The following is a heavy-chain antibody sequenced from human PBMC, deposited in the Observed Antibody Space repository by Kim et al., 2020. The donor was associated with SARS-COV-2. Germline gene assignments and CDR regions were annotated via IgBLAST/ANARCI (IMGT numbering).Heavy chain of an antibody. CDR3: ARSSPVYTYGA. CDR2: IYHTGST. J-gene: IGHJ5*02. D-gene: IGHD5-18*01. Sequence: SETLSLTCSVSGGSISSGGYYWTWIRQHPGEGLEWIGYIYHTGSTYYNPSLKSRVTISVDTSKNQFSLKLSSVTAADTAVYYCARSSPVYTYGAWGQGTLVTVSS. CDR1: GGSISSGGYY. V-gene: IGHV4-31*03.